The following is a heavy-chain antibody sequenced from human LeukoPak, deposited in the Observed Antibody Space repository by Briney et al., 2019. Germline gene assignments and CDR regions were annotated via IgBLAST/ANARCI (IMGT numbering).Heavy chain of an antibody. CDR2: ISSSSSSYI. Sequence: GGSLGLSCAASGFTFSSYSMNWVRQAPGKGLEWVSSISSSSSSYIYYADSVKGRFTISRDNSKNTLYLQMNSLRAEDTAVYYCARAGRDGYNYADYWGQGTLVTVSS. J-gene: IGHJ4*02. D-gene: IGHD5-24*01. V-gene: IGHV3-21*04. CDR3: ARAGRDGYNYADY. CDR1: GFTFSSYS.